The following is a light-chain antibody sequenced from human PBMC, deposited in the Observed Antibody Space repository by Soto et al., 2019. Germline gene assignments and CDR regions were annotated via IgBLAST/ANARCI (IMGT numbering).Light chain of an antibody. J-gene: IGLJ1*01. CDR2: STN. V-gene: IGLV1-44*01. CDR1: SSNIGSNI. Sequence: QLVLTQPPSASGTPGQRVTISCSGSSSNIGSNIVHWFQQLPGAAPKLLIFSTNQRPSGVPDRFSGSKSGTSASLAISGLQSNDEADYYCAAWDDRLNGYVFGTGTKLTVL. CDR3: AAWDDRLNGYV.